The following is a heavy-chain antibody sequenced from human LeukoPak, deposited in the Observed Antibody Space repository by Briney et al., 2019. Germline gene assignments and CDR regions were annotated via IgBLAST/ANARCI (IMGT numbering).Heavy chain of an antibody. J-gene: IGHJ3*02. CDR2: INPNSGGT. CDR1: GYTFTGYY. Sequence: GASVKVSCKASGYTFTGYYMHWVRQAPGQGLEWMGRINPNSGGTNYAQKFQGRVTMTRDTSISTAYMELSRLISDDTAVYYCARGLTGENAFDIWGQGTMVTVSS. V-gene: IGHV1-2*06. CDR3: ARGLTGENAFDI. D-gene: IGHD7-27*01.